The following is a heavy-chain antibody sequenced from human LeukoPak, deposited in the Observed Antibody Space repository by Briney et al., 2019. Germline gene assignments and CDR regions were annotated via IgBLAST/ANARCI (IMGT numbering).Heavy chain of an antibody. Sequence: PGGSLRLSCAASGFTFSSYSMNWVRQAPGKGLEWVSSISSSSSYIYYADSVKGRFTISRDNAKNSLYLQMNSLRAEDTAVYYCARQYSGSYYIDYWGQGTLVTVSS. J-gene: IGHJ4*02. CDR2: ISSSSSYI. D-gene: IGHD1-26*01. CDR3: ARQYSGSYYIDY. V-gene: IGHV3-21*01. CDR1: GFTFSSYS.